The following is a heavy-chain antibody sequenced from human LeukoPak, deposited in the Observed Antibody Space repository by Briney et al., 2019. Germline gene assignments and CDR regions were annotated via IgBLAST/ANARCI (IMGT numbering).Heavy chain of an antibody. CDR1: GFTFSSYA. Sequence: GGSLRLSCAASGFTFSSYAMSWVRQAPGKGLEWVSAISSSSSYIYYAASVRGRFTISRDTSRSTLYLQMNSLRAEDAAVYYCAKAPVTSCRGAFCYPFDYWGQGTLVTVSS. CDR2: ISSSSSYI. CDR3: AKAPVTSCRGAFCYPFDY. V-gene: IGHV3-23*01. J-gene: IGHJ4*02. D-gene: IGHD2-15*01.